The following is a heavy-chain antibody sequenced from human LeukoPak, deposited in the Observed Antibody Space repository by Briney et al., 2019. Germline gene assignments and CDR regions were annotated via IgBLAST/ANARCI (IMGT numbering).Heavy chain of an antibody. J-gene: IGHJ6*03. Sequence: SSETLSLTCTVSGGSISSSSYYWGWIRQPPGKGLEWIGSIYYSGSTYYNPSLKSRVTISVDTSKNQFSLKLSSVTAADTAVYYCARVRGSSGSYEYYHYMDVWGKGTTVTISS. CDR1: GGSISSSSYY. CDR3: ARVRGSSGSYEYYHYMDV. V-gene: IGHV4-39*07. D-gene: IGHD1-26*01. CDR2: IYYSGST.